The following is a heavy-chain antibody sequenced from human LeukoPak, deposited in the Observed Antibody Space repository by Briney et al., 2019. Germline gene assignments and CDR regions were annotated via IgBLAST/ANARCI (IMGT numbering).Heavy chain of an antibody. Sequence: SETLSLTCTVSGGSISSYYWSWIRQPPGKGLEWIGYIYYSGSTYYDPSLKSRVTISVDTSKNQFSLKLSSVTAADTAVYYCARGRAVAGTRGSVGSDYWGQGTLVTVSS. D-gene: IGHD6-19*01. V-gene: IGHV4-59*01. J-gene: IGHJ4*02. CDR2: IYYSGST. CDR1: GGSISSYY. CDR3: ARGRAVAGTRGSVGSDY.